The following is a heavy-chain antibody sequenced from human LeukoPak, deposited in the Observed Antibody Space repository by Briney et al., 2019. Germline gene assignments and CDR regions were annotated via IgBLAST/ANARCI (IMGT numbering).Heavy chain of an antibody. V-gene: IGHV4-34*01. CDR2: MNPSGRT. CDR3: ARGRQDVTMIVVVMTAVSYYLDV. CDR1: GGSFSGYY. Sequence: SETLSLTCAVYGGSFSGYYWTWIRQTPEKGLEWIGEMNPSGRTSYNPSLKSRVTISVDTSKNQFSLKLSSVTAADTAVYYCARGRQDVTMIVVVMTAVSYYLDVWGKGTTVTVS. J-gene: IGHJ6*03. D-gene: IGHD3-22*01.